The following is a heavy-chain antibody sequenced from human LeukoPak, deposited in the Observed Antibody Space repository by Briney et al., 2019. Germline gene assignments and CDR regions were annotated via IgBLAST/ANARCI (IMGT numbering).Heavy chain of an antibody. CDR1: GGSISGYY. V-gene: IGHV4-34*01. J-gene: IGHJ5*02. CDR3: ARLVGYSGYDP. CDR2: INHSGST. D-gene: IGHD5-12*01. Sequence: SETLSLTCAVSGGSISGYYWSWIRQPPGKGLEWIGEINHSGSTNYNPSLKSRVTISVDTSKNQFSLKLSSVTAADTAVYYCARLVGYSGYDPWGQGTLVTVSS.